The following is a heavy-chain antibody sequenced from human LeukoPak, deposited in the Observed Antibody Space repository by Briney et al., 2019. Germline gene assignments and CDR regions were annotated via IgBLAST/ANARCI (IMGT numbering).Heavy chain of an antibody. V-gene: IGHV3-30*18. J-gene: IGHJ4*02. CDR1: GFTFSSYG. Sequence: GGSLRLSCAASGFTFSSYGMHWVRQAPGKGLEWVAVISYDGSNKYYADSVKGRFTIPRDNSKNTLYLQMNCLRAEDTAVYYCAKDRDYYDSSGYDLDYWGQGTLVTVSS. D-gene: IGHD3-22*01. CDR3: AKDRDYYDSSGYDLDY. CDR2: ISYDGSNK.